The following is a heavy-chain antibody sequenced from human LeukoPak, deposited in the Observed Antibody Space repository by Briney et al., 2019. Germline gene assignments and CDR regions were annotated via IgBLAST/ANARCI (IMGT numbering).Heavy chain of an antibody. V-gene: IGHV4-4*07. Sequence: SETLSLTCTVSGGSISSYYWSWIRQPAGKGLEWIGRIYPSGSTKYNPSLKSRVTMPADTSKNQFSLKLSSVTAADTAVFYCARGGDDYPIDYWGQGTLVTVSS. CDR2: IYPSGST. J-gene: IGHJ4*02. CDR1: GGSISSYY. D-gene: IGHD4-11*01. CDR3: ARGGDDYPIDY.